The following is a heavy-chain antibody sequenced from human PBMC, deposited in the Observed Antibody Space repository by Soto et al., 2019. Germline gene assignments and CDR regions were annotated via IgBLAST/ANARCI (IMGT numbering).Heavy chain of an antibody. CDR2: IYSGGST. Sequence: QPVGSLRLSCAASGFTVSSNYMSWVRQAPGKGLEWVSVIYSGGSTYYADSVKGRFTISRDNSKNTLYLQMNSLRAEDTAVYYCARDWWELPDTYYFDYWGQGTLVTVSS. V-gene: IGHV3-53*01. CDR1: GFTVSSNY. D-gene: IGHD1-26*01. J-gene: IGHJ4*02. CDR3: ARDWWELPDTYYFDY.